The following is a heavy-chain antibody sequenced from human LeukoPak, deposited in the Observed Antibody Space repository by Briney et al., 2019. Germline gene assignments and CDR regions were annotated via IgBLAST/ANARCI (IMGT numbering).Heavy chain of an antibody. CDR3: AKEGVQTPSDWYFDL. CDR1: GFTFSTYG. D-gene: IGHD1-26*01. V-gene: IGHV3-23*01. Sequence: GGTLRLSCAASGFTFSTYGMGWVRQAPGKGLEWVSSINDNGGTSTWYADSVKGRFAISRDNSKNTLYLQMNSLRAEDTAVYYCAKEGVQTPSDWYFDLWGRGTLVTVSS. CDR2: INDNGGTST. J-gene: IGHJ2*01.